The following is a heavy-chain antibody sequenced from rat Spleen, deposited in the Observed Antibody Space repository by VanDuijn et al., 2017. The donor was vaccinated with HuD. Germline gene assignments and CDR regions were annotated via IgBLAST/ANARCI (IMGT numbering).Heavy chain of an antibody. CDR2: ISYDGGST. V-gene: IGHV5-20*01. Sequence: EVQLVESGGGLVQPGRSLKLSCAASGFTFSDYYMAWVRQAPTKGLEWVASISYDGGSTYYRDSVKGRFTISRDNAKSSLYLQMDSLRSEDTATYYCTTDPDHTTGIPPDYWGQGVMVTVSS. CDR3: TTDPDHTTGIPPDY. CDR1: GFTFSDYY. J-gene: IGHJ2*01. D-gene: IGHD1-7*01.